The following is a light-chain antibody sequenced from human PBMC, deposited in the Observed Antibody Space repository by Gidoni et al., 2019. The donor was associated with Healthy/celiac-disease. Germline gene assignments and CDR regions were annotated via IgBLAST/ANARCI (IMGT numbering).Light chain of an antibody. CDR1: QSISSY. Sequence: DIQMTQSPSSLSASVGDRVTITCRASQSISSYLNWYQQKQGKDPKLLIYAASSLQSGVPSRFSGSGSGTDFTLTISSLQPEDFATYYCQQSYSTPWTFGQGTKVEIK. V-gene: IGKV1-39*01. J-gene: IGKJ1*01. CDR2: AAS. CDR3: QQSYSTPWT.